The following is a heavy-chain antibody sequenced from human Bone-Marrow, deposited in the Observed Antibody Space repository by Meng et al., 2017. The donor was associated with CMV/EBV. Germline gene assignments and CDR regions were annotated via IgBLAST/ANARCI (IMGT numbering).Heavy chain of an antibody. D-gene: IGHD2-21*02. J-gene: IGHJ4*02. CDR1: GGSISCYS. Sequence: PVQVAGPGSVKLSEILSRPCSVSGGSISCYSCSWLREPAATGLERIGRIYTRGSANYNPSLKSRVTMSVDTSKYKFSLKLSSMTAADTAVYFCARGDLAPLDETYYFDYWGQGTLVTVSS. CDR2: IYTRGSA. V-gene: IGHV4-4*07. CDR3: ARGDLAPLDETYYFDY.